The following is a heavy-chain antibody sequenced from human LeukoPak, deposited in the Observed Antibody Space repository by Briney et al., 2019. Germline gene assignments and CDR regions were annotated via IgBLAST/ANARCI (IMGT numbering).Heavy chain of an antibody. Sequence: ASVKVSCEVPGYTLTELSMHWVRQAPGKGLEWMGGFDPEDGETIYAQKFQGRVTMTEDTSTDTAHMELSSLRSEDTAVYYCATADPHIVGATDAFDIWGQGTMVTVSS. J-gene: IGHJ3*02. D-gene: IGHD1-26*01. CDR1: GYTLTELS. CDR3: ATADPHIVGATDAFDI. V-gene: IGHV1-24*01. CDR2: FDPEDGET.